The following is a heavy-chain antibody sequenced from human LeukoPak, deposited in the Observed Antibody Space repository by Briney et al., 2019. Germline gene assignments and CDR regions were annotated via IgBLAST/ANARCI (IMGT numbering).Heavy chain of an antibody. CDR2: IYPGDSDT. D-gene: IGHD6-19*01. CDR3: ARTTLAVAGTFDY. V-gene: IGHV5-51*01. Sequence: GESLKISCKGSGYSFTSYWIGWVRQMPGKGLEWMGIIYPGDSDTRYSPPFQGRVTISADKSISTAYLQWSSLKASDSAMYYCARTTLAVAGTFDYWGQGTLVTVSS. CDR1: GYSFTSYW. J-gene: IGHJ4*02.